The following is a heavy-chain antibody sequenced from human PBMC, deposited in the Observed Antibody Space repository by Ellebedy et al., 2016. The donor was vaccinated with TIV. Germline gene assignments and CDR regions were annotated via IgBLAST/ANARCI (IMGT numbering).Heavy chain of an antibody. CDR1: GDSVSSGSYY. D-gene: IGHD3-16*01. Sequence: GSLRLXXNVSGDSVSSGSYYWTWIRQSPGKALEWIGYIFHSGITKNNPSLKSRVTLSVDTSKNHFSLRLTSVTAADTAVYYCARYDPVRGDFAYWGQGTLVTVSS. CDR3: ARYDPVRGDFAY. J-gene: IGHJ4*02. CDR2: IFHSGIT. V-gene: IGHV4-61*03.